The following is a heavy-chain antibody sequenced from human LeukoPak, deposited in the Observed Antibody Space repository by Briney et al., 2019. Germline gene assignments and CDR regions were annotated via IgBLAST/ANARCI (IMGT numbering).Heavy chain of an antibody. V-gene: IGHV4-59*08. CDR1: GGSISSYY. J-gene: IGHJ4*02. D-gene: IGHD4/OR15-4a*01. CDR3: ARRARDYSDFDY. Sequence: SETLSLTCTVSGGSISSYYWNWIRQPPGKGLEWIGYIYYSGSTNYNPSLKSRVTISVDTSKNQFSLKLSSVTAADTAVYYCARRARDYSDFDYWGQGTLVTVSS. CDR2: IYYSGST.